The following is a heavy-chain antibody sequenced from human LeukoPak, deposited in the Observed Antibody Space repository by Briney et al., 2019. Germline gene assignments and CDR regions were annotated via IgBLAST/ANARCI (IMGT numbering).Heavy chain of an antibody. D-gene: IGHD3-3*01. V-gene: IGHV1-2*06. J-gene: IGHJ4*02. Sequence: ASVKVFWKASGYPFNGYYLDRVGQAPGQGLELMGRINPNSGGTNYAQKFQGRVTMTRDTSISTAYMELSRLRSDDTAVYYCARAGVGVRFLEWLHDYWGQGTLVTVSS. CDR1: GYPFNGYY. CDR3: ARAGVGVRFLEWLHDY. CDR2: INPNSGGT.